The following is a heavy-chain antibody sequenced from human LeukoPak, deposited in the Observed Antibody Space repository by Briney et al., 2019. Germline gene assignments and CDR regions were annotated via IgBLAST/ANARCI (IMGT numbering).Heavy chain of an antibody. CDR3: ARGGVNPVDH. CDR1: GFTFNSFW. J-gene: IGHJ4*02. CDR2: MNEYATTR. Sequence: GGSLRLSCVASGFTFNSFWMHWVRQAPGKGLVWVSDMNEYATTRRYADAVEGRFTISRDNAKNTLYLQMNNLRAEDTAMYFCARGGVNPVDHWGQGTLVTVSS. V-gene: IGHV3-74*01. D-gene: IGHD1-14*01.